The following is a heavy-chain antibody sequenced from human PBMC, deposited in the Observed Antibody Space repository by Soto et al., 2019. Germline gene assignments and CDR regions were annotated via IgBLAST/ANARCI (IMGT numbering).Heavy chain of an antibody. CDR3: ARDQLIAVAGTLDY. Sequence: GGSLRLSCAASGFTFSSYAMSWVRQAPGKGLEWVSAISGSGGSTYYADSVKGRFTISRDNAKNSLYLHMNSLRDEDTAVYYCARDQLIAVAGTLDYWGQGTLVTVSS. D-gene: IGHD6-19*01. V-gene: IGHV3-23*01. J-gene: IGHJ4*02. CDR2: ISGSGGST. CDR1: GFTFSSYA.